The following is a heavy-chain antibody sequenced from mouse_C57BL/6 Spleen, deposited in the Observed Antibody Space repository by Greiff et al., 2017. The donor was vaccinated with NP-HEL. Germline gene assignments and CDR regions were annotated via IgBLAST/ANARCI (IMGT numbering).Heavy chain of an antibody. CDR1: GYTFTSYW. Sequence: VQLQQPGAELVMPGASVKLSCKASGYTFTSYWMHWVKQRPGQGLEWIGEIDRSDSYTNYNQKFKGKSTLTVDKSSSTSYMQLSSLTSEDSAVYYCARGEITTVVANWYFDVWGTGTTVTVSS. D-gene: IGHD1-1*01. V-gene: IGHV1-69*01. J-gene: IGHJ1*03. CDR3: ARGEITTVVANWYFDV. CDR2: IDRSDSYT.